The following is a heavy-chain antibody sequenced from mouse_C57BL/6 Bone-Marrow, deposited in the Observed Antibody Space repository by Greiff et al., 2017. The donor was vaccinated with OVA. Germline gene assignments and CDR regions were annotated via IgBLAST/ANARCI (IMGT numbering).Heavy chain of an antibody. CDR3: ARGGYYGSSYDWYFDV. D-gene: IGHD1-1*01. J-gene: IGHJ1*03. Sequence: QVHVKQSGAELARPGASVKLSCKASGYTFTSYGISWVKQRTGQGLEWIGEIYPRSGNTYYNEKFKGKATLTADKSSSTAYMELRSLTSEDSAVYFCARGGYYGSSYDWYFDVWGTGTTVTVSS. CDR2: IYPRSGNT. V-gene: IGHV1-81*01. CDR1: GYTFTSYG.